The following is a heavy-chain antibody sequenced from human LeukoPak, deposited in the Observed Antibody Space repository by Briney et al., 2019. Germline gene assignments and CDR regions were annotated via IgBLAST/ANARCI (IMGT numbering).Heavy chain of an antibody. V-gene: IGHV3-11*06. D-gene: IGHD2-8*01. Sequence: GGSLRLSCAASGFTFSDYYMSWIRQAPGKGLEWVSYISSSSSYTNYADSVKGRFTISRDNAKNSLYLQMNSLRAEDTAVYYCARGSLLYCTNGVCYRRIYYYGMDVWGQGTTVTVSS. CDR3: ARGSLLYCTNGVCYRRIYYYGMDV. CDR2: ISSSSSYT. CDR1: GFTFSDYY. J-gene: IGHJ6*02.